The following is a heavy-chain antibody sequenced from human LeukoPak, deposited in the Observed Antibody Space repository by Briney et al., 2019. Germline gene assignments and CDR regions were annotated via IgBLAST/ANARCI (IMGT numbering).Heavy chain of an antibody. D-gene: IGHD6-19*01. J-gene: IGHJ4*02. V-gene: IGHV3-23*01. Sequence: GGSLTLSCAASGFTFSIYAMSWVRQATGKGLEWVSAITGSGGSTYYADSVKGRFTISRDNSKNTLYLQMNSLRAEDTAVYYCAKDRGVAVASWYHYWGQGTLVIASS. CDR1: GFTFSIYA. CDR3: AKDRGVAVASWYHY. CDR2: ITGSGGST.